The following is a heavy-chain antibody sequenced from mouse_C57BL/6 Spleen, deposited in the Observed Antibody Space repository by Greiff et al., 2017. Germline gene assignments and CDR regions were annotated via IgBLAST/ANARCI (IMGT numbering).Heavy chain of an antibody. D-gene: IGHD1-1*01. V-gene: IGHV1-69*01. CDR2: IDPSDSFT. CDR3: ARSNYYGSSFYAMDY. Sequence: QVQLQQPGAELVMPGASVKLSCKASGYTFTSYWMHWVKQRPGQGLEWIGEIDPSDSFTNYNQKFKGKSTLTVDKSSSTAYMQLSSLTSEDSAVYYGARSNYYGSSFYAMDYWGKGTSVTVSS. J-gene: IGHJ4*01. CDR1: GYTFTSYW.